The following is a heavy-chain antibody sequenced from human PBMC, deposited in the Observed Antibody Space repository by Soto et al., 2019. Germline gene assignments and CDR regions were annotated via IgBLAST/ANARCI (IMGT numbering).Heavy chain of an antibody. V-gene: IGHV4-34*01. D-gene: IGHD3-3*01. Sequence: SETPCLTCAVYGGSFSGYYWGWGRQPPGKGLEWIGEINHSGSTNYNPSLKSRVTISVDTSKNQFSLKLSSVTAADTAVYHSATRGGHYDFWRGYNRYYHYGMDVWSQGTTVTVSS. CDR3: ATRGGHYDFWRGYNRYYHYGMDV. CDR1: GGSFSGYY. J-gene: IGHJ6*02. CDR2: INHSGST.